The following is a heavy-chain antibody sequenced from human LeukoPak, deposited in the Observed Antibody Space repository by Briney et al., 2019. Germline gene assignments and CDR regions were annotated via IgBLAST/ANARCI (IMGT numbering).Heavy chain of an antibody. V-gene: IGHV3-53*01. J-gene: IGHJ4*02. CDR2: IYSGGST. CDR3: ARTPIAAAGTIGNFDY. D-gene: IGHD6-13*01. CDR1: GFTVSSNY. Sequence: PGGSLRLSCAASGFTVSSNYMSWVRQAPGKGLEWVSVIYSGGSTYYADSVKGRFTISRDNSKNTLYLQMNSLRAEDTAAYYCARTPIAAAGTIGNFDYWGQGTLVTVSS.